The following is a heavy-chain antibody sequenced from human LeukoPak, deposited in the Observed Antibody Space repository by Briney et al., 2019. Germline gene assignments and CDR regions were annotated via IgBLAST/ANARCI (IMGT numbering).Heavy chain of an antibody. V-gene: IGHV3-21*01. Sequence: GGSLRLSCAASGFTFSSYSMNWVRQAPGKGLEWVSSISSSSTYIYYADSVKGRFTISRDNAKKSLYLQMNSLRAEDTAVYYCARATYSSGWYIDYWGQGALVTVSS. J-gene: IGHJ4*02. D-gene: IGHD6-19*01. CDR1: GFTFSSYS. CDR2: ISSSSTYI. CDR3: ARATYSSGWYIDY.